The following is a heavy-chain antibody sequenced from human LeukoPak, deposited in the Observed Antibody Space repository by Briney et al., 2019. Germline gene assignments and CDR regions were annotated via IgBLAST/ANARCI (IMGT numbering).Heavy chain of an antibody. Sequence: GGSLRLSCAASGFTFSSYAMHWVRQAPGKGLEWVAVISYDGSNKYYADSVKGRFAISRDNSKNTLYLQMNSLRAEDTAVYYCAREVVGATSAAFDIWGQGTMVTVSS. CDR1: GFTFSSYA. CDR3: AREVVGATSAAFDI. D-gene: IGHD1-26*01. J-gene: IGHJ3*02. CDR2: ISYDGSNK. V-gene: IGHV3-30*09.